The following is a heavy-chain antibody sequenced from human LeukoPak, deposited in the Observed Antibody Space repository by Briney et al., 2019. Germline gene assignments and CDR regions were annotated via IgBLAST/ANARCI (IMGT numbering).Heavy chain of an antibody. CDR1: GFTFSSYG. CDR3: AKDSSIAARLGYYFDY. CDR2: IRYDGSNK. J-gene: IGHJ4*02. V-gene: IGHV3-30*02. D-gene: IGHD6-6*01. Sequence: PGGSLRLSCAASGFTFSSYGMHWVRQAPGKGLEWVAFIRYDGSNKYYADSVKGRFTISRDNSKNTLYLQMNSLRAEDTAVYHCAKDSSIAARLGYYFDYWGQGTLVTVSS.